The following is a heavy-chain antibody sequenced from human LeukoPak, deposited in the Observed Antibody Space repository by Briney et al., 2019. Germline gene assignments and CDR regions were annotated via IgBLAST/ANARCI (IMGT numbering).Heavy chain of an antibody. CDR1: GFTFSSYG. CDR3: AKDLAGLLDY. Sequence: GGSLRLSCAASGFTFSSYGMHWVRQAPGKGLEWVAVISYDGSNKYYADSVKGRFTISRDNSKNTPYLQMNSLRAEDTAVYYCAKDLAGLLDYWGQGTLVTVSS. J-gene: IGHJ4*02. CDR2: ISYDGSNK. D-gene: IGHD2-15*01. V-gene: IGHV3-30*18.